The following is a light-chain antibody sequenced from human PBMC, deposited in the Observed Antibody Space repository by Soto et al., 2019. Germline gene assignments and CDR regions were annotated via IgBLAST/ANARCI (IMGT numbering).Light chain of an antibody. J-gene: IGKJ5*01. V-gene: IGKV3-20*01. Sequence: EIVLTQSPGTLSLSPGEGATLSCRASQSVGGTFLAWYQQKGGQAPRLLIHGASNRATGIPDRFSGSGSGTDFTLTISSLQSEDVAVYYCQQYSNWPPATTFGQGTRLEIK. CDR2: GAS. CDR3: QQYSNWPPATT. CDR1: QSVGGTF.